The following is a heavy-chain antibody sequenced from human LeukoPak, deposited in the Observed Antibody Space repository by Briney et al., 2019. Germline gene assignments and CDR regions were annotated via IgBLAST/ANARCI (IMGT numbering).Heavy chain of an antibody. J-gene: IGHJ2*01. V-gene: IGHV1-2*02. CDR3: ARDGVGGVYGDYGYFDL. D-gene: IGHD4-17*01. Sequence: GASVKVSCKASGYTFTGYYMHWARQAPGQGLEWMGWINPNSGGTNYAQKFQGRVTMTRDTSISTAYMELSRLRSDDTAVYYCARDGVGGVYGDYGYFDLWGRGTLVTVSS. CDR2: INPNSGGT. CDR1: GYTFTGYY.